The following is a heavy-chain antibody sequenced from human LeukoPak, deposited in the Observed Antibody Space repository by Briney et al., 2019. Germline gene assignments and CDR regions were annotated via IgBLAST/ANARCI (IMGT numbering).Heavy chain of an antibody. Sequence: GGSLRLSCAASGFTFSRSAMHWVRQAPGKGLEWVAIISYDGGNKYYTDSVKGRFTISRDNSKNTLYLQMNSLRAEDTAVYFCVSLGYSSSSMRYWGQGTLVTVSS. D-gene: IGHD6-6*01. CDR2: ISYDGGNK. V-gene: IGHV3-30*04. J-gene: IGHJ4*02. CDR1: GFTFSRSA. CDR3: VSLGYSSSSMRY.